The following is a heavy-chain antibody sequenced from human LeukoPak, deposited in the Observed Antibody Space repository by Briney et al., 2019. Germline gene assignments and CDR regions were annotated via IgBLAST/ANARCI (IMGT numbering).Heavy chain of an antibody. CDR2: IYTSGST. CDR1: GYSISSFY. CDR3: ARGVVRGVIITSPKYYFDY. D-gene: IGHD3-10*01. J-gene: IGHJ4*02. Sequence: SETLSLTCTVSGYSISSFYWSWIRQPAGKGLEWIGRIYTSGSTNYNPSLKSRVTISVDTSKNQFSLKLSSVTAADTAVYYCARGVVRGVIITSPKYYFDYWGQGTLVTVSS. V-gene: IGHV4-4*07.